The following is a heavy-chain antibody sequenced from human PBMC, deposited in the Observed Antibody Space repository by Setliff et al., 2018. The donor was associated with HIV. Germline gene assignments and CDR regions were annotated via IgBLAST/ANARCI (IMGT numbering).Heavy chain of an antibody. D-gene: IGHD1-26*01. CDR3: ATTGPYSGSLYGMDV. CDR1: GYTFTSYD. V-gene: IGHV1-8*02. J-gene: IGHJ6*02. CDR2: MNPNSGNT. Sequence: ASVKVSCKASGYTFTSYDINWVRQATGQGLEWMGWMNPNSGNTGYAQKFQGRVTMTRNTSISTAYMELSSLSFEDTAVYYCATTGPYSGSLYGMDVWGQGTTVTVSS.